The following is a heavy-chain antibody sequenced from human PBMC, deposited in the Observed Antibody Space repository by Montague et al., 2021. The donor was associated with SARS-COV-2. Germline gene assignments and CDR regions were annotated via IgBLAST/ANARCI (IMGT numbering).Heavy chain of an antibody. CDR2: IYHSGST. J-gene: IGHJ3*02. V-gene: IGHV4-39*01. CDR1: GGSISSSSYY. D-gene: IGHD3-16*01. CDR3: ARVKWGLSVGNVFDI. Sequence: SETRSLTCTVSGGSISSSSYYWAWIRQPPGKGLEWIGSIYHSGSTFYNPSLKRRVTMSVDTSKNQFSLKLIPVTAADTAMYYCARVKWGLSVGNVFDIWGQGAMVTVSS.